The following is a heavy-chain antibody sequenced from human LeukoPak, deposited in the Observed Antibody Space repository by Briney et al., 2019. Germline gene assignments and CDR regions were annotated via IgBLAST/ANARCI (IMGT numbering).Heavy chain of an antibody. J-gene: IGHJ5*02. D-gene: IGHD2-8*01. CDR3: GKSDIILVYQPGSWSDP. Sequence: PGGSLRLSCAASGFTFSSYAMSWVRQAPGKGLEWVSAISGSDGSTYYADSVKGRFAISRDNSKNTLFLQMNSLRAEDTAVYYCGKSDIILVYQPGSWSDPWGQGTLVTVSS. CDR1: GFTFSSYA. CDR2: ISGSDGST. V-gene: IGHV3-23*01.